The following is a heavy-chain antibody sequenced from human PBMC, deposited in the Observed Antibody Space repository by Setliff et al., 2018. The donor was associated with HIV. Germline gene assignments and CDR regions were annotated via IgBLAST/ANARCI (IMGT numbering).Heavy chain of an antibody. Sequence: SETLSLTCAAYGRSLSGYYWSWIRQPPGKGLEWIGEINQSGSTNYNPSLKSRVTISVDTSKNQFSLKLSSVTAADTAVYYCARGVNPTYYDFWSGNYMRKYYYYYMDVWGKGTTVTVSS. CDR2: INQSGST. CDR1: GRSLSGYY. CDR3: ARGVNPTYYDFWSGNYMRKYYYYYMDV. D-gene: IGHD3-3*01. V-gene: IGHV4-34*01. J-gene: IGHJ6*03.